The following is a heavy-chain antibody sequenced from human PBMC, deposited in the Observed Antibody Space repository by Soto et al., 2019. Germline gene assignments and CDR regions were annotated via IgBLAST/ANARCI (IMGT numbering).Heavy chain of an antibody. D-gene: IGHD5-18*01. CDR1: GFTFSSFA. CDR2: ISGSGDDT. J-gene: IGHJ4*02. Sequence: EVQLLESGGGLVQPGGSLRLSCAASGFTFSSFALSWVRQAPGKGLEWVSAISGSGDDTDYADSVKGRFTISRDNSTNTLYLQMNSLRAEDTAVYYCAGPGYSSQDYWGQGALVTVSS. CDR3: AGPGYSSQDY. V-gene: IGHV3-23*01.